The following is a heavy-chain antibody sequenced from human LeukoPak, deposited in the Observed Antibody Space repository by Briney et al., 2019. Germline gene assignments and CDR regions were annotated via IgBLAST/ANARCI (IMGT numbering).Heavy chain of an antibody. V-gene: IGHV3-48*01. D-gene: IGHD3-22*01. CDR3: ARVGYYDSSGYYSNFDY. J-gene: IGHJ4*02. CDR2: ISRDSGIK. Sequence: GGSLRLSCAASGFIISGDSMNWVRQAPGKGLEWIAYISRDSGIKYYADSVRGRFTISRDNAKSSLYLQMHSLGAEDTAVYYCARVGYYDSSGYYSNFDYWGQGTLVTVSS. CDR1: GFIISGDS.